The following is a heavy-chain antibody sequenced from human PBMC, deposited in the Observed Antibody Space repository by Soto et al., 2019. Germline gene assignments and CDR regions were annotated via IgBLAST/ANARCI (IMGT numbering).Heavy chain of an antibody. CDR3: ARDDPDDYPRMDV. D-gene: IGHD4-17*01. CDR2: ISNSRNYR. CDR1: GFTFSSYS. V-gene: IGHV3-21*01. J-gene: IGHJ6*02. Sequence: EVQLVESGGGLVKPGGSLRLSCAASGFTFSSYSMNWVRQAPGKGLEWVSSISNSRNYRYYADAVKGRFTISRDNAKNSLYLQMNSLRAEDTAVYYCARDDPDDYPRMDVWGQGTTVTVSS.